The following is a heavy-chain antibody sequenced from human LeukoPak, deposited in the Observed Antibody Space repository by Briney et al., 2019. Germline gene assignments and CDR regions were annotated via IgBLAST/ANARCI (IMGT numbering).Heavy chain of an antibody. Sequence: SETLSLTCTVSGGSISNYYWSWIRQPPGKGLEWIGYIYYSGSTKYNPSLKSRVTISVDTSKNQFSLRLSSVTAADTAVYYCARDWGVSARPGYMDVWGKGTTVTSP. D-gene: IGHD6-6*01. CDR3: ARDWGVSARPGYMDV. CDR1: GGSISNYY. J-gene: IGHJ6*03. V-gene: IGHV4-59*01. CDR2: IYYSGST.